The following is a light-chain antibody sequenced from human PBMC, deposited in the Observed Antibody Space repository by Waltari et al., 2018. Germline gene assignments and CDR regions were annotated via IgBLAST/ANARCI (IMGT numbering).Light chain of an antibody. V-gene: IGLV1-47*01. CDR1: HSNLGSNY. Sequence: QSVLTQPPSASETPGQRVTISCSGSHSNLGSNYLYWYQQLPGRPPKLLIYRNNQRPSGVPARFSGSKYGTSASLAISGLRSEDEGVYYCAAWDESHYVFGPGTEVTVL. J-gene: IGLJ1*01. CDR3: AAWDESHYV. CDR2: RNN.